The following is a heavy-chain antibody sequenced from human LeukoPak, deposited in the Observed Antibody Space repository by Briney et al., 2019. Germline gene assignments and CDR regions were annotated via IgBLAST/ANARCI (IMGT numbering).Heavy chain of an antibody. J-gene: IGHJ4*02. Sequence: GGSLRLSCAASGFTFSSYAMYWVRQAPGKGLEWVSGIFGSGGSTHYADSVKGRITISRDNSKNTVYLQMNSLRAEDTAVYYCAKTTTGYSSGRFPGWPVDYWGQGTLVTVSS. V-gene: IGHV3-23*01. CDR2: IFGSGGST. D-gene: IGHD6-19*01. CDR3: AKTTTGYSSGRFPGWPVDY. CDR1: GFTFSSYA.